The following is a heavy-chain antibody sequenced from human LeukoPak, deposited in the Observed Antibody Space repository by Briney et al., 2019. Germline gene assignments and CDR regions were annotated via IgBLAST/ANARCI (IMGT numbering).Heavy chain of an antibody. Sequence: ASVKVSCKASGYTFTSYGISWVRQAPGQGLEWMGWISAYNGNTNYAQKLQGRVTMTTDTSTSTAYMKLRSLRSDDTAVYYCARTRDGYNSRYFDYWGQGTLVTVSS. CDR3: ARTRDGYNSRYFDY. D-gene: IGHD5-24*01. V-gene: IGHV1-18*01. CDR2: ISAYNGNT. CDR1: GYTFTSYG. J-gene: IGHJ4*02.